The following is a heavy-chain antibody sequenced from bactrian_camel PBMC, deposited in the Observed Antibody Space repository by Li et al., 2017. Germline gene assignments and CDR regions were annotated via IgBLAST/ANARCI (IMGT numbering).Heavy chain of an antibody. CDR2: INWRGGTT. Sequence: VQLVESGGGSVQAGETLRLSCTASGYTFSSACVGWFRQAPGKEREGVSCINWRGGTTYYRDSVKGRFTISLDNVKSTLYLQMNSLETEDTAVYYCAAECLHYSDELFWGQGTQVTVS. CDR1: GYTFSSAC. V-gene: IGHV3S31*01. CDR3: AAECLHYSDELF. J-gene: IGHJ4*01. D-gene: IGHD3*01.